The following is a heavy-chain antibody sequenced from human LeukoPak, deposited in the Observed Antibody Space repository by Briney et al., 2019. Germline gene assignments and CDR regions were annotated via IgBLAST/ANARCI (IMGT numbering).Heavy chain of an antibody. CDR3: ARAAMPFSSGWCVDY. D-gene: IGHD6-19*01. CDR2: ISYDGSNK. J-gene: IGHJ4*02. CDR1: GFTFSSYA. V-gene: IGHV3-30-3*01. Sequence: PGRSLRLSCAASGFTFSSYAMHWVRQAPGKGLEWVAVISYDGSNKYYADSVKGRFTISRDNSKNTLYPQMNSLRAEDTAVYYCARAAMPFSSGWCVDYWGQGTLVTVSS.